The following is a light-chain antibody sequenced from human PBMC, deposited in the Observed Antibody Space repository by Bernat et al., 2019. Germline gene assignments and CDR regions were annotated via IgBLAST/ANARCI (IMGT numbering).Light chain of an antibody. V-gene: IGKV1-9*01. CDR3: QQLDNFPIT. CDR2: GAS. J-gene: IGKJ5*01. CDR1: QIIGTY. Sequence: DTQFTQSPSFLSASVGDRVTITCRASQIIGTYLAWYQQKPGKAPNLLIYGASTLQSGVPSRFSGSGSGTEFTLTISSLQPEDFTTYYCQQLDNFPITFGQGTRLEIK.